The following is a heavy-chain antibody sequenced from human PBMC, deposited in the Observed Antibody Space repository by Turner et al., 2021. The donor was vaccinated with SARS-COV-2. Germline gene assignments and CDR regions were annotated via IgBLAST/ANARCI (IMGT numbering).Heavy chain of an antibody. D-gene: IGHD1-26*01. CDR2: IWYDGSNK. J-gene: IGHJ4*02. V-gene: IGHV3-33*01. CDR3: AREVSGSYWPFDY. CDR1: GFPFISYG. Sequence: VQLVESGGGVVQRGRSLRLYCAASGFPFISYGMPWVRQAPGKGLEWVAVIWYDGSNKYYADSVKGRFTISRDNAKNTLYLQMNSLRAEDTAVYYCAREVSGSYWPFDYWGQGTLVTVSS.